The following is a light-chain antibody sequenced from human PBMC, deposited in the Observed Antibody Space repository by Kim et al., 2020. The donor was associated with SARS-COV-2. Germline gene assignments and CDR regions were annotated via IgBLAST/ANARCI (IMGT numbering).Light chain of an antibody. J-gene: IGKJ5*01. Sequence: EIVLTQSPATLPWSPGERATLSCRASQNVYTYLAWYQQIRGQAPRLLIYDASYRATDIPARFSGSGSGTDFTLTISRLEREDFAVYYCQRRYDWPITFGQGTRLEIK. CDR2: DAS. CDR1: QNVYTY. CDR3: QRRYDWPIT. V-gene: IGKV3-11*01.